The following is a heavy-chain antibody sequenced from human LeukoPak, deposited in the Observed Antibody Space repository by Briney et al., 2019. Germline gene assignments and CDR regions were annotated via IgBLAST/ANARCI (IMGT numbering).Heavy chain of an antibody. D-gene: IGHD7-27*01. CDR1: GFTFSSYE. CDR3: ASAFRGVLGY. CDR2: ISSSGSTI. V-gene: IGHV3-48*03. J-gene: IGHJ4*02. Sequence: GGSLRLSCAASGFTFSSYEMNWVRRAPGKGLEWVSYISSSGSTIYYADSVKGRFTISRDNAKNSLYLQMNSLRAEDTAVYYCASAFRGVLGYWGQGTLVTVSS.